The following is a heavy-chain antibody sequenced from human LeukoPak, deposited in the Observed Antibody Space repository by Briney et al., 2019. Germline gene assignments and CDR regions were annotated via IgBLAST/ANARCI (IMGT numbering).Heavy chain of an antibody. Sequence: SETLSLTCSVSGGSIRSYYWSWIRQPPGKGLEWIGYIYYSGSTNYNPSLKSRVTMSVDTSKNQFSLKLSSVTAADTAVYYCTLEGYYYDSSGGYYYMDVWGKGTTVTISS. V-gene: IGHV4-59*12. J-gene: IGHJ6*03. CDR1: GGSIRSYY. CDR2: IYYSGST. CDR3: TLEGYYYDSSGGYYYMDV. D-gene: IGHD3-22*01.